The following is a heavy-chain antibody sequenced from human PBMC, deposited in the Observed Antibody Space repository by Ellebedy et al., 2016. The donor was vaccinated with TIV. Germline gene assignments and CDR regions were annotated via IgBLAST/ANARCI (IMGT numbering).Heavy chain of an antibody. V-gene: IGHV3-21*01. CDR1: GFTFSSYS. CDR3: ARDNYYDPLDV. D-gene: IGHD3-22*01. CDR2: ISSSSSSI. Sequence: PGGSLRLSCAASGFTFSSYSMNWVRQAPGKGLEWVSSISSSSSSIYYADSEKGRFTISRDNAQNSLYLQMNSLRADDTAVYYCARDNYYDPLDVWGQGTMVTVSS. J-gene: IGHJ3*01.